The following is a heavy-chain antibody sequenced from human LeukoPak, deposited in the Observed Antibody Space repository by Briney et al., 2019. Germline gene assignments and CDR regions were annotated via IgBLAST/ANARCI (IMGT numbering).Heavy chain of an antibody. J-gene: IGHJ4*02. CDR3: ARGGCRGDCIPFEN. CDR1: GYTFTGHY. CDR2: IHPNSDGT. D-gene: IGHD2-21*02. Sequence: VASVKVSCKASGYTFTGHYLHWVRQAPGQGLEWMGWIHPNSDGTSYAQKFQGRVTMTRDTSTSTAYMELTRLMSDDTAVYYCARGGCRGDCIPFENWGQGTLVTVSS. V-gene: IGHV1-2*02.